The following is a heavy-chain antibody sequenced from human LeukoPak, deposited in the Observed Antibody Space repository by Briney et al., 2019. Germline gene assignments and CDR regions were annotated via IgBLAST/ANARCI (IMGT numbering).Heavy chain of an antibody. J-gene: IGHJ6*02. V-gene: IGHV4-34*01. Sequence: PSETLSLTCAVYGGSFSGYYWSWIRQPPGKGLEWIGEINHSGSTNYNPSLKSRVTISVDTSKNQFPLKLSSVTAADTAVYYCARGREWLFSYYYYGMDVWGQGTTVTVSS. CDR3: ARGREWLFSYYYYGMDV. CDR1: GGSFSGYY. D-gene: IGHD3-3*01. CDR2: INHSGST.